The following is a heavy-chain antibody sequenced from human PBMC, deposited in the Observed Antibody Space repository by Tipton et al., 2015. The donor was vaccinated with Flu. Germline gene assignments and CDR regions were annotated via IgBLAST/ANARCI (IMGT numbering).Heavy chain of an antibody. Sequence: LRLSCAVYGGSFSGYYWSWIRQPPGKGLEWIGEINHSGSTNYNLSLKSRVTISVDTSKNQFSLKLSSVTAADTAVYYCARHPPRSYWGQGTLVTVSS. V-gene: IGHV4-34*01. CDR2: INHSGST. CDR3: ARHPPRSY. CDR1: GGSFSGYY. J-gene: IGHJ4*02.